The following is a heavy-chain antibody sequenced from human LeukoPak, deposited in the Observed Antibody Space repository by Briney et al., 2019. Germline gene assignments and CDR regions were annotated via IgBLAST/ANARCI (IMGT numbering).Heavy chain of an antibody. J-gene: IGHJ4*02. CDR2: IWYDGSNE. V-gene: IGHV3-33*01. D-gene: IGHD3-16*01. Sequence: PGGSLRLSCAASGFTFSSYGMHWVRQAPGKGLEWVAVIWYDGSNEYSADSVKGRFTISRDNSKNTLYLQMNSLRAEDTAVYYCARALNDGGPGYWGQGTLVTVSS. CDR3: ARALNDGGPGY. CDR1: GFTFSSYG.